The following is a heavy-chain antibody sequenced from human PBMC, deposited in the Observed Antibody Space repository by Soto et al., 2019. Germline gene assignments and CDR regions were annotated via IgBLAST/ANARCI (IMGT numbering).Heavy chain of an antibody. D-gene: IGHD6-13*01. CDR1: GFPFSSSW. V-gene: IGHV3-7*01. CDR3: ARRITAAGAYDY. J-gene: IGHJ4*02. Sequence: PGGSLTLSCAASGFPFSSSWMSWVRQAAGKGLEWVANIKQDGSEKYYVDSVKGRFTISRDNAKNSLYLQMNSLRAEDTAVYYCARRITAAGAYDYWGQGTLVTVSS. CDR2: IKQDGSEK.